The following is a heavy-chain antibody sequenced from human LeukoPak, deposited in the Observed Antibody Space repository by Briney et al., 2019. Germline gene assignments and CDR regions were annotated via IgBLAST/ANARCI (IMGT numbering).Heavy chain of an antibody. D-gene: IGHD2-15*01. J-gene: IGHJ4*02. CDR1: GLSFRDYG. V-gene: IGHV3-48*01. CDR3: ARVISGGSEDY. CDR2: ISSSSNTI. Sequence: GGSLRLSCAAAGLSFRDYGMNWVRQTPGKGLEWVSFISSSSNTISYADSVKGRFTISRDNAKNSLYLQMSSLGAEDTAVYYCARVISGGSEDYWGQGTLVIVSS.